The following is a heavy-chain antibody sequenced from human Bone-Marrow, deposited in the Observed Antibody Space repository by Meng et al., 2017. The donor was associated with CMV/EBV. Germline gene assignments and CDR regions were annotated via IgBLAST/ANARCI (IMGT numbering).Heavy chain of an antibody. D-gene: IGHD1-7*01. Sequence: LRLSCAISGDSVSSINTAWNWIRQSPSRGLEWLGRTYYRSKWYNDYAVSVKSRITINPDTSKNQFSLQLNSVTPEDTAVYYCARVITGTTLGPPFIDYWGQGTLVTVSS. CDR1: GDSVSSINTA. CDR3: ARVITGTTLGPPFIDY. J-gene: IGHJ4*02. V-gene: IGHV6-1*01. CDR2: TYYRSKWYN.